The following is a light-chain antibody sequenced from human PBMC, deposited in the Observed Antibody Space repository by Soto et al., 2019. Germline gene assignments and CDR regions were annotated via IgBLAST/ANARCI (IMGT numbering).Light chain of an antibody. CDR1: SSDVGNYNL. V-gene: IGLV2-23*02. CDR3: CSYATTSTYV. CDR2: DVS. J-gene: IGLJ1*01. Sequence: QRVLTQPASGSGFHGRSLTISCTETSSDVGNYNLVSWYQHHPGNAPKLMIYDVSKRPSGLSNRFSGSKSGNTASLTISGLQAEDECDYYCCSYATTSTYVFGTGTKVTVL.